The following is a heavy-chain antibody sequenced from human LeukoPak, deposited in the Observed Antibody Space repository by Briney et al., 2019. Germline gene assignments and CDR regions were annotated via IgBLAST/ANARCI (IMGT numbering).Heavy chain of an antibody. CDR3: ARDTRYYDFWSGYPYYFDY. V-gene: IGHV1-18*01. Sequence: ASVKVSCKASGYTFTSYGLSWVRQAPGQGLEWMGWISAYNGNTNYAQKLQGRVTMTTDTSTSTAYMELRSLRSDDTAVYYCARDTRYYDFWSGYPYYFDYWGQGTLVTVSS. CDR2: ISAYNGNT. D-gene: IGHD3-3*01. J-gene: IGHJ4*02. CDR1: GYTFTSYG.